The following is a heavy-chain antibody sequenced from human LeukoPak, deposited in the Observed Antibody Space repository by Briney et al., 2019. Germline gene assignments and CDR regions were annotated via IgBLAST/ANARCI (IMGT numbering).Heavy chain of an antibody. CDR2: INPNSGGT. D-gene: IGHD3-10*01. J-gene: IGHJ6*02. V-gene: IGHV1-2*06. CDR1: GYTFTGYY. CDR3: AGWFGEYPSLTYYYYGMDV. Sequence: ASVKVSCKASGYTFTGYYMHWLRQAPGQGLEWMGRINPNSGGTNYAQKFQGRVTMTRDTSISTAYMELSRLRSDDTAVYYCAGWFGEYPSLTYYYYGMDVWGQGTTVTVSS.